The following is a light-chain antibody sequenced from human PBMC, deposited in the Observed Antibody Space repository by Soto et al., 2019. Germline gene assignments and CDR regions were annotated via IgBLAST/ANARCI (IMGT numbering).Light chain of an antibody. V-gene: IGKV1-39*01. CDR2: AAS. J-gene: IGKJ1*01. Sequence: DIQMTQSPSSLSASVVDRVTITFRASQSISGYLNWYQKKSGQAPRLLMYAASTMQSGVPSRFSGSGSGTDFTLTISSLQPEDSATYYCQQSDSMPWTFGQGTKVDIK. CDR1: QSISGY. CDR3: QQSDSMPWT.